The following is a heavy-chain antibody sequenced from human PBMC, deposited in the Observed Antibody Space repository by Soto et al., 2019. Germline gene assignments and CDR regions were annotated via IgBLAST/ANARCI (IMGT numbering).Heavy chain of an antibody. CDR1: EYTFTNYA. CDR3: TRDILFDY. CDR2: INAGNGNT. V-gene: IGHV1-3*01. D-gene: IGHD2-15*01. J-gene: IGHJ4*02. Sequence: ASVKVSCKASEYTFTNYALHWVRQAPGQRLEWMGWINAGNGNTKYSQKFQGRVTITRDTSASTAYMELSSLRSEDTAVYYCTRDILFDYWGQGTLVTVSS.